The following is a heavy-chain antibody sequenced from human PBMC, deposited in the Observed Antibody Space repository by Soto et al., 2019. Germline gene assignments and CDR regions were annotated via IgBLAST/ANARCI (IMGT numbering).Heavy chain of an antibody. J-gene: IGHJ5*02. CDR1: GDSISSSTYY. V-gene: IGHV4-39*01. CDR2: IYYSGIT. CDR3: ARSNSGYYKWFDP. D-gene: IGHD3-22*01. Sequence: SETLSLTCTVSGDSISSSTYYCGWIRQPPGKGLEWIGNIYYSGITYYNPSLKSRVAISVDTSKNQFSLKLSSVSAADTAIYYCARSNSGYYKWFDPWGQGTLVTVSS.